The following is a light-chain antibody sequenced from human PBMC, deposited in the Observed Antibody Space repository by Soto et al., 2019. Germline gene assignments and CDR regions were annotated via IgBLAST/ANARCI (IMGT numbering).Light chain of an antibody. CDR2: GAS. V-gene: IGKV3-20*01. J-gene: IGKJ1*01. Sequence: EIVLTQSPGSLSLSPGERATLSCRASQSFTSNFLAWYQQRPGQAPRLLIYGASRRATGIPDRFSGSGSGTDFTLTISRLEPEDVAVYYCQQYDNSVWTFGQGTKVDNK. CDR3: QQYDNSVWT. CDR1: QSFTSNF.